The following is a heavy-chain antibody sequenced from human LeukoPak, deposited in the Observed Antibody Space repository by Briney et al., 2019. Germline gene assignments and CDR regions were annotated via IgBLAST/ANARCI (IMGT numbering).Heavy chain of an antibody. Sequence: GASVKVSCKASGYTFTGYYMHWVRQAPGQGLEWMGWISAYNGNTNYAQKLQGRVTMTTDTSTSTAYMELRSLRSDDTAVYYCASGSLRFGDPGFDYWGQGTLVTVSS. CDR3: ASGSLRFGDPGFDY. CDR2: ISAYNGNT. CDR1: GYTFTGYY. D-gene: IGHD3-10*01. J-gene: IGHJ4*02. V-gene: IGHV1-18*04.